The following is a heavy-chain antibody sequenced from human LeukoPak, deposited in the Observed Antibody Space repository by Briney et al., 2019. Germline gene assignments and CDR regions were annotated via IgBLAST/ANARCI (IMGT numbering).Heavy chain of an antibody. Sequence: GGCLRLSCAASGFTVSSNYMSWVRQAPGKGLEWDSVIYSGGSTYYADSVKGRFTISRHNSKNTLYLQMNSLRAEDTAVYYCARAPVVGYYYYGMDVWGQGTTVTVSS. CDR2: IYSGGST. J-gene: IGHJ6*02. V-gene: IGHV3-53*04. CDR3: ARAPVVGYYYYGMDV. CDR1: GFTVSSNY.